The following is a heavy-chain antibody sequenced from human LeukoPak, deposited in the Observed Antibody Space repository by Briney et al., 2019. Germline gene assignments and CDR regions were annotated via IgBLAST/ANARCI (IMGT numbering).Heavy chain of an antibody. Sequence: SETLSLTCAVYGGSFSGYYWSWIRPPPGKGLEWIGEINHSGSTNYNPSLKSRVTISVDTSKNQFSLKLSSVTAADTAVYYCARGNGGNSRYFQHWGQGTLVTVSS. CDR3: ARGNGGNSRYFQH. J-gene: IGHJ1*01. V-gene: IGHV4-34*01. D-gene: IGHD4-23*01. CDR2: INHSGST. CDR1: GGSFSGYY.